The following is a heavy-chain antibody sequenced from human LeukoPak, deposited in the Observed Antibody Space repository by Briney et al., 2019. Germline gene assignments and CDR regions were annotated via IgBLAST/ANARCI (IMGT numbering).Heavy chain of an antibody. J-gene: IGHJ5*02. CDR2: IYYSGST. Sequence: SETLSLTCTVSGGSISGSSYYWGWIRQPPGKGLEWIGSIYYSGSTYYNPSLKSRVTISVDTSKNQFSLKLSSVTAADTAVYYCARGPCSSTSCSFNWFDPWGQGTLVTVSS. D-gene: IGHD2-2*01. V-gene: IGHV4-39*01. CDR1: GGSISGSSYY. CDR3: ARGPCSSTSCSFNWFDP.